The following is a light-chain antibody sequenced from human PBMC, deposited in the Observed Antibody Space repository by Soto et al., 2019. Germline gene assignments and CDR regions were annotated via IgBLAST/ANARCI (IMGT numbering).Light chain of an antibody. CDR3: LQDNDYPRT. J-gene: IGKJ1*01. CDR1: QGIRDE. CDR2: AAS. V-gene: IGKV1-6*01. Sequence: AIQMTQSPSPLSASVGDRVTITCRASQGIRDELGWYQQKAGKAPNLLISAASRLQSGVPSRFSGRGSGTDFTLTISSLQPEDFATYYCLQDNDYPRTFGQGTKVDIK.